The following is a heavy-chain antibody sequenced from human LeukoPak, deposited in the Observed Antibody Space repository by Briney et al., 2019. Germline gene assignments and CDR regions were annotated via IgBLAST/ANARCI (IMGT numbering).Heavy chain of an antibody. CDR2: ISYDGTNK. CDR1: GFTFSDYP. V-gene: IGHV3-30-3*01. J-gene: IGHJ4*02. Sequence: GRSLRLSCAASGFTFSDYPLHWVRQAPGKGLEWVAVISYDGTNKYYADSVKGRFTISRDSSKNTLYLQMNSLRAEDTAVYYCTLSGYWGQGTLVTVSS. CDR3: TLSGY. D-gene: IGHD2-15*01.